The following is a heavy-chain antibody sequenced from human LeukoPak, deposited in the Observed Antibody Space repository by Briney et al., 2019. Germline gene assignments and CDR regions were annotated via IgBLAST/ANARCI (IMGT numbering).Heavy chain of an antibody. V-gene: IGHV3-48*01. CDR3: ARDPYFRNVAPNFDY. CDR2: ISSSSSSI. D-gene: IGHD3-10*02. J-gene: IGHJ4*02. CDR1: GFTFSSYS. Sequence: PGGSLRLSCAASGFTFSSYSMNWVRQAPGKGLEWVSYISSSSSSIYYADSVKGRFTISRDNAKDSLYLQMNSLRAEDTAVYYCARDPYFRNVAPNFDYWGQGTLVTVSS.